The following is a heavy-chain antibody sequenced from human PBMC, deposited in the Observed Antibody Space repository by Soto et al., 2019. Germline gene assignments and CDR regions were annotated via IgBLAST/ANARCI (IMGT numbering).Heavy chain of an antibody. V-gene: IGHV3-48*02. Sequence: GGSLRLSCAASGFTFSDYSMNWVRQAPGKGLEWVSYISTTSSTIYYADSVKGRFTISRDNARNSLYLQMNSLRDEDTAVYYCARAPWTSTQQRKIGYWGQGTLVTVSS. J-gene: IGHJ4*02. D-gene: IGHD3-3*01. CDR1: GFTFSDYS. CDR2: ISTTSSTI. CDR3: ARAPWTSTQQRKIGY.